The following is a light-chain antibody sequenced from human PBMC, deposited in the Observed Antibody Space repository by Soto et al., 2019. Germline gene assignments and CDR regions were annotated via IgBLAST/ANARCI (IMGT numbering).Light chain of an antibody. J-gene: IGKJ1*01. CDR3: QQYHNLPPT. CDR1: QRISTN. Sequence: DIEMTQSPPILSVSPGEGATLSCRASQRISTNLAWYQHIPGQAPRLLIVSSSSRPTDVPARFSGSGSGTDFTLTISSLQSEDSAFYYCQQYHNLPPTFGQGTKVEVK. V-gene: IGKV3-15*01. CDR2: SSS.